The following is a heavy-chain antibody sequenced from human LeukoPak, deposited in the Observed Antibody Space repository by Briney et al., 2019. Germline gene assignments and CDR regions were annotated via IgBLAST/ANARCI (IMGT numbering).Heavy chain of an antibody. CDR3: ARGIRQQLVRQVSYYYMDV. Sequence: ASVKVSCEASGYTFTSYDINWVRQATGQGLEWMGWMNPNSGNTGYAQKFQGRVTITRNTSISTAYMELSSLRSEDTAVYYCARGIRQQLVRQVSYYYMDVWGKGTTVTVSS. CDR1: GYTFTSYD. CDR2: MNPNSGNT. D-gene: IGHD6-13*01. J-gene: IGHJ6*03. V-gene: IGHV1-8*03.